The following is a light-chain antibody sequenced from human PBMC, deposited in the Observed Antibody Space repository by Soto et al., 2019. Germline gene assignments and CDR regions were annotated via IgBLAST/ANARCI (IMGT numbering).Light chain of an antibody. V-gene: IGKV3-15*01. CDR1: QSVSSN. Sequence: EIVMTQSPATLSVSPGERVTLSCRASQSVSSNLAWYQQKPGQAPRLLIYGASTRATGIPARFSGSGSGTDFTLTISSLQSEDFAIYFCQQYNNWPPDRTFGQGTKVEIK. CDR2: GAS. CDR3: QQYNNWPPDRT. J-gene: IGKJ1*01.